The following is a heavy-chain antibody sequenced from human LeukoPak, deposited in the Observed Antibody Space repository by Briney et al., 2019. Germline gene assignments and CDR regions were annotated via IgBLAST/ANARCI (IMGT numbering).Heavy chain of an antibody. CDR2: FFQSHKS. J-gene: IGHJ4*02. D-gene: IGHD3-10*02. Sequence: SETPCLTCAMSGHSTTRGYYWAWFRQSPGKGLEWIATFFQSHKSFYNASLESRVTMSLDTSKSQFSLNLTSVTAADTAVYYCARVLAVPHLLNIWGRGTQVTVSS. CDR3: ARVLAVPHLLNI. V-gene: IGHV4-38-2*01. CDR1: GHSTTRGYY.